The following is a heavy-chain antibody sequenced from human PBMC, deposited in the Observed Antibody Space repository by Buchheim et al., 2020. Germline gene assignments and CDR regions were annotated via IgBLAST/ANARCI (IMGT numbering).Heavy chain of an antibody. D-gene: IGHD5-24*01. CDR3: AGRNNSFDY. V-gene: IGHV3-30*09. CDR2: ISFDGFSR. Sequence: QVQLVESGGGVVQPGRSLRLSCGASGFTFNTYAMHWVRQAPGKGLEWVAIISFDGFSRYYADSVKGRFAISRDNSKNTLYLQMNSLRAEDTAVYYCAGRNNSFDYWGQGTL. CDR1: GFTFNTYA. J-gene: IGHJ4*02.